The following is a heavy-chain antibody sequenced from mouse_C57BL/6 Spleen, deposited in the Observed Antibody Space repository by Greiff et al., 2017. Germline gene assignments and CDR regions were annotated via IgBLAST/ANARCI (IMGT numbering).Heavy chain of an antibody. CDR2: IHPNSGST. D-gene: IGHD2-2*01. J-gene: IGHJ1*03. V-gene: IGHV1-64*01. Sequence: QVQLQQPGAELVKPGASVKLSCKASGYTFTSYWMHWVKQRPGQGLEWIGMIHPNSGSTNYNEKFKSKATLTVDKSSSTAYMQLSSLTSEDSAVYYCARGYYGYGDWYFDVWGTGTTGTVSS. CDR1: GYTFTSYW. CDR3: ARGYYGYGDWYFDV.